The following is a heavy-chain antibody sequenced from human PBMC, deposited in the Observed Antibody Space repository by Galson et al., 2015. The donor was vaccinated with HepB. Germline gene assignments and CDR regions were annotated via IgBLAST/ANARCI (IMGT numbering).Heavy chain of an antibody. CDR2: IYSGGST. D-gene: IGHD5-12*01. CDR1: GFTVSSNY. V-gene: IGHV3-53*01. CDR3: ARRTRSGYDLGRTRPYYYMDV. Sequence: SLRLSCAASGFTVSSNYRSWVRQAPGKGLEWVSVIYSGGSTYYADSVKGRFTISRDNSKNTLYLQMNSLRAEDTAVYYCARRTRSGYDLGRTRPYYYMDVWGKGTTVTVSS. J-gene: IGHJ6*03.